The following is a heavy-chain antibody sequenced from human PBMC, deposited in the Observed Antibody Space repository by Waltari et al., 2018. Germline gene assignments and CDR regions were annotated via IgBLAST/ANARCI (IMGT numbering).Heavy chain of an antibody. CDR2: IYYSGGT. D-gene: IGHD6-13*01. CDR1: GGSFSGYY. V-gene: IGHV4-34*01. Sequence: QVQLQQWGAGLLKPSETLSLTCAVYGGSFSGYYWSWIRQPPGKGLEWIGTIYYSGGTCDNPSLKSRVTIAVDTSKNQFSLKLSSVTAADTAVYYCASPFSSNWSNLFDYWGQGTLVTVSS. J-gene: IGHJ4*02. CDR3: ASPFSSNWSNLFDY.